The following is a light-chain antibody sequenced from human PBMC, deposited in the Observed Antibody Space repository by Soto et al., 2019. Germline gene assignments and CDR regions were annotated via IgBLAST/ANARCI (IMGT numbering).Light chain of an antibody. CDR2: EGS. CDR1: SSDVGSYNL. V-gene: IGLV2-23*01. CDR3: CSYAGSYTVI. J-gene: IGLJ2*01. Sequence: QSALTQPASVSGSPGQSITISCTGTSSDVGSYNLVSWYQQHPGKAPKLMIYEGSKRPSGVSNRFSGSQSGNTASLTISGLQAEDEADYYCCSYAGSYTVIFGGGTKLTVL.